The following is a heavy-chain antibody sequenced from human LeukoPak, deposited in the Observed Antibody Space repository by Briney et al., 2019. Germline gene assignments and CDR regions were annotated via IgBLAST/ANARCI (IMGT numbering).Heavy chain of an antibody. CDR2: INHSGST. V-gene: IGHV4-34*01. CDR3: ARGLRSRWLQLRSAFDI. D-gene: IGHD5-24*01. J-gene: IGHJ3*02. CDR1: GGSISSYY. Sequence: PSETLSLTCTVSGGSISSYYWSWIRQPPGKGLEWIGEINHSGSTNYNPSLKSRVTISVDTSKNQFSLKLSSVTAADTAVYYCARGLRSRWLQLRSAFDIWGQGTMVTVSS.